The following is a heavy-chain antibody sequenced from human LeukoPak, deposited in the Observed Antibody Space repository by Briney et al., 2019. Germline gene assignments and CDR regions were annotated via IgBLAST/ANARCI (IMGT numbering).Heavy chain of an antibody. Sequence: GESLKISCKGSGYTFSNHWIAWVRQMPGKGLEWMGIINPSDSDTRHSPSFQGQVTISVDKSINTAYLQWSSLKASDTAIYYCARHFDILTAYFDYWGQGTLVTVSS. J-gene: IGHJ4*02. CDR3: ARHFDILTAYFDY. D-gene: IGHD3-9*01. V-gene: IGHV5-51*01. CDR1: GYTFSNHW. CDR2: INPSDSDT.